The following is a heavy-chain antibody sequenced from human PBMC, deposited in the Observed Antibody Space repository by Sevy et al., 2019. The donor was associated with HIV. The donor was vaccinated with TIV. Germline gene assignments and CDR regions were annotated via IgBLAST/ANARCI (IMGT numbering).Heavy chain of an antibody. J-gene: IGHJ6*02. CDR2: ISTRSSAI. V-gene: IGHV3-48*01. CDR3: ARESASGTPGGVYYYYYNMDV. D-gene: IGHD6-13*01. Sequence: GGSLRLSCAASGFTFSSFSMNWVRQAPGKGPEWISYISTRSSAIYYADSMKGRFNISRDNSKNSLYLQMNSLRAEDTAVYYCARESASGTPGGVYYYYYNMDVWGQGTTVTVSS. CDR1: GFTFSSFS.